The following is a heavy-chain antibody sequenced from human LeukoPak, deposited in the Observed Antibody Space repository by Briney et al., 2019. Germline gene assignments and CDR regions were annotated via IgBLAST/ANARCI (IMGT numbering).Heavy chain of an antibody. V-gene: IGHV3-23*01. J-gene: IGHJ4*02. CDR1: GFTFSSYV. D-gene: IGHD4-17*01. Sequence: PGGSLRLSCAASGFTFSSYVMFWVREAPGKGLEWVSAISGSGGSTYYADSVKGRFTISRDNSKNTLYLQMNSLRAEDTAVYYCAKDMRYGDYGLDYWGQGNLVTVSS. CDR3: AKDMRYGDYGLDY. CDR2: ISGSGGST.